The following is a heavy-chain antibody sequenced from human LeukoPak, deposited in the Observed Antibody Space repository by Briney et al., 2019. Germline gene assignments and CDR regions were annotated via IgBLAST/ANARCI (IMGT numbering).Heavy chain of an antibody. D-gene: IGHD6-13*01. CDR2: INAGNGNT. J-gene: IGHJ4*02. V-gene: IGHV1-3*01. CDR1: GYTFTSYA. Sequence: GASAKVSCKASGYTFTSYAMHWVRQAPGQRLEWMGWINAGNGNTKYSQKFQGRVTITRDTSASTAYMELSSLRSEDTAVYYCARRRGNQLVLDYWGQGTLVTVSS. CDR3: ARRRGNQLVLDY.